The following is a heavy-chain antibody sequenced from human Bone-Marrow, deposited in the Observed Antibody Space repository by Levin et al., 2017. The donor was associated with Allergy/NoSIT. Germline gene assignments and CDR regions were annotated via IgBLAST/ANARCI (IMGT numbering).Heavy chain of an antibody. CDR3: AKDLAGGIDY. V-gene: IGHV3-53*01. CDR1: GFAVSTNY. CDR2: IYSGGDT. J-gene: IGHJ4*02. Sequence: GGSLRLSCAASGFAVSTNYMSWVRQAPGKGLEWVSVIYSGGDTYYADSVRGRFTISRDHSKNTLYLQMNSLRAEDTAVYYCAKDLAGGIDYWGQGTLVTVSA. D-gene: IGHD3-16*01.